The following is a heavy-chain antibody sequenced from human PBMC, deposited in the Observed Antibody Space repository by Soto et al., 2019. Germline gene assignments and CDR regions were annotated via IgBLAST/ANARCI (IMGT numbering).Heavy chain of an antibody. D-gene: IGHD3-22*01. Sequence: PSETLSLTCTVSGGSISSDDYYWSWIRQAPGRGLEWIGYIHSSGSIYYNPSLKSRATMSIDTAGNQFSLKVSSVTVEDTAVYYCARDLDGLHDDTSGPFPRPGWGQGTLVTVS. CDR3: ARDLDGLHDDTSGPFPRPG. V-gene: IGHV4-30-4*01. J-gene: IGHJ1*01. CDR2: IHSSGSI. CDR1: GGSISSDDYY.